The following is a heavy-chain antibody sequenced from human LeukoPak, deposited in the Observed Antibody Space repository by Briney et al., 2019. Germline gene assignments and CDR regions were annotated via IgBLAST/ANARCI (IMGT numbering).Heavy chain of an antibody. CDR2: INPGGSST. Sequence: PGGSLRLSCAASGFTFSSYWMHWVRQVPGKGLVWVSRINPGGSSTAYADSVKGRFTISRDNAENTLYLQMDSLRAEDTAVYYCARSNQADDCWGQGTLVTVSS. CDR3: ARSNQADDC. V-gene: IGHV3-74*01. CDR1: GFTFSSYW. J-gene: IGHJ4*02. D-gene: IGHD1-14*01.